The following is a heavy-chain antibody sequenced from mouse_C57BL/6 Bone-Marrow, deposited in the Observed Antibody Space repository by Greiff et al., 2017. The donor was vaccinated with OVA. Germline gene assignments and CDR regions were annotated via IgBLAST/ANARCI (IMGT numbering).Heavy chain of an antibody. J-gene: IGHJ3*01. CDR1: GYAFSSSW. V-gene: IGHV1-82*01. CDR3: ERVSGYYGSSPWFAY. CDR2: IYPGDGDT. Sequence: QVQLKESGPELVKPGASVKISCKASGYAFSSSWMNWVKQRPGKGLEWIGRIYPGDGDTNYNGKFKGKATLTADKSSSTAYMQLSSLTSEDSAVYVCERVSGYYGSSPWFAYWGQGTLVTVSA. D-gene: IGHD1-1*01.